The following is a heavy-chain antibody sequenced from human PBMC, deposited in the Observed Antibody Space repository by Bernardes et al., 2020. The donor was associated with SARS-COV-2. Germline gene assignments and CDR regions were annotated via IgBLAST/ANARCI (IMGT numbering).Heavy chain of an antibody. V-gene: IGHV1-18*01. J-gene: IGHJ6*03. CDR1: GYTFTNYG. CDR2: ISPDNGNT. Sequence: ASVKVSCKASGYTFTNYGVNWVRQAPGQGLEWVGRISPDNGNTYYAEKLRGRVTMTTDTSTSTAYMELRRLTSDDTAVYFCARATVGDCTGASCYTVHYHLHYYMDAWGKGTTVTVSS. CDR3: ARATVGDCTGASCYTVHYHLHYYMDA. D-gene: IGHD2-2*02.